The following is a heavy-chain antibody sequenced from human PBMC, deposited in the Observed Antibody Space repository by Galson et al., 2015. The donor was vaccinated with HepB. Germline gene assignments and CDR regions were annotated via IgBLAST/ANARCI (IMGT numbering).Heavy chain of an antibody. J-gene: IGHJ4*02. CDR2: ISASGGNT. CDR3: AKSFNWNSWGFDY. V-gene: IGHV3-23*01. CDR1: GFTFSTYA. Sequence: SLRLSCAASGFTFSTYAMNWVRQAPGKGLEWVSGISASGGNTYYKDSVKGRFTLSRDNSENTLYLQMNSLRVEDTAVHYCAKSFNWNSWGFDYWGQGILVTVSS. D-gene: IGHD1-7*01.